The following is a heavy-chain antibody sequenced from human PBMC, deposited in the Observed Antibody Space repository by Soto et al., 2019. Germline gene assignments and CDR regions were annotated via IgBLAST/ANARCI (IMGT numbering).Heavy chain of an antibody. CDR2: IVVGSGNT. V-gene: IGHV1-58*02. D-gene: IGHD4-17*01. Sequence: GASVKVSCKASGFTFTSSAMQWVRQARGQRPEGKRRIVVGSGNTNNAQKFQERVTITRDMSTSTAYMELSSLRSEDTAVYYCAADDYYGDYVNWFDPWGQGTLVTVSS. CDR1: GFTFTSSA. J-gene: IGHJ5*02. CDR3: AADDYYGDYVNWFDP.